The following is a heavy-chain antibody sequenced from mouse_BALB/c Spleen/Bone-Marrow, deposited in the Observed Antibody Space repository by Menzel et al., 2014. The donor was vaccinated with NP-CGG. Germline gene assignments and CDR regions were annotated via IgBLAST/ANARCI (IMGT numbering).Heavy chain of an antibody. CDR1: GYSITSDYA. D-gene: IGHD2-14*01. CDR3: ARQAVRRRPSYAMDY. V-gene: IGHV3-2*02. J-gene: IGHJ4*01. Sequence: DVKLQESGPGLVKPSQSLSLTCTVTGYSITSDYAWNWIRQFPGNKLEWMGYLSYSGSTSYNPSLKSRISITRDTSKNQLFQQLNSVTTEDTATYCCARQAVRRRPSYAMDYWGQGTSVTVSS. CDR2: LSYSGST.